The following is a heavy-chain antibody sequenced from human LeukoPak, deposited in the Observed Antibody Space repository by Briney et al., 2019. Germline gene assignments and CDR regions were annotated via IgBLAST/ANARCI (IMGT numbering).Heavy chain of an antibody. CDR2: TYLYGTT. CDR1: IGSISSSKW. D-gene: IGHD1/OR15-1a*01. Sequence: SETLSLTCSVSIGSISSSKWWSWVRQSPVKGLEWIGETYLYGTTNYNPSFTSRVTMSVDRSRNQFSLKLTSVTAADTAVYYRARQKLEQQGRDYYFNGLDVWGPGTTVIVFS. CDR3: ARQKLEQQGRDYYFNGLDV. V-gene: IGHV4-4*02. J-gene: IGHJ6*02.